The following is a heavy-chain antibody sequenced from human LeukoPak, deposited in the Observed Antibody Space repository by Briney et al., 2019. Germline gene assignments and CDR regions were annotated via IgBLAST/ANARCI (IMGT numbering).Heavy chain of an antibody. J-gene: IGHJ5*02. CDR3: AREGYCSGGSCYLNWFDP. CDR1: GGSISSYY. V-gene: IGHV4-59*01. D-gene: IGHD2-15*01. CDR2: IYYSGST. Sequence: PSETLSLTCTVSGGSISSYYWSWIRQPPGKGLEWIGYIYYSGSTNYNPSLKSRVTISVDTSKNQFSLKLSSVTAADTAVYYCAREGYCSGGSCYLNWFDPWGQGTLVTVSP.